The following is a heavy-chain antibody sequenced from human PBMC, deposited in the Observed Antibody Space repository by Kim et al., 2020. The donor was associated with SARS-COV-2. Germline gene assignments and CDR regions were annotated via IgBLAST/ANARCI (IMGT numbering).Heavy chain of an antibody. D-gene: IGHD6-13*01. Sequence: GGSLRLSCAASGFTFSSYSMNWVRQAPGKGLEWVSSISSSSSYIYYADSVKGRFTISRDNAKNSLYLQMNSLRAEDTAVYYCARDQNRQQLGGGMEGFDPWGQGTLVTVSS. CDR2: ISSSSSYI. CDR1: GFTFSSYS. CDR3: ARDQNRQQLGGGMEGFDP. V-gene: IGHV3-21*01. J-gene: IGHJ5*02.